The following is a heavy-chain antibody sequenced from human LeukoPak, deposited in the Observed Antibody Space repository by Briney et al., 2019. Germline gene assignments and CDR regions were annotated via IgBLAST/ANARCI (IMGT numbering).Heavy chain of an antibody. Sequence: GGSLKLSCAASGFTFSGSAMHWVRQASGKGLEWVGRIRSKANSYATAYAASVKGRFTISRDDSKNTAYPQMNSLKTEDTAVYYCTTAVTTGRFDYWGQGTLVTVSS. J-gene: IGHJ4*02. CDR2: IRSKANSYAT. CDR3: TTAVTTGRFDY. CDR1: GFTFSGSA. D-gene: IGHD4-11*01. V-gene: IGHV3-73*01.